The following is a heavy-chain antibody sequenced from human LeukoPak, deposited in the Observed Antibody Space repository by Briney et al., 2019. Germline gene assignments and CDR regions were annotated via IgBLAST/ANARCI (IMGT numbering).Heavy chain of an antibody. CDR3: AKGPRASGWTYFDY. D-gene: IGHD6-19*01. CDR2: ISGSGHST. CDR1: GFSFSTYA. Sequence: PGGSLRLSCAASGFSFSTYAMTWVRQAPGKGLEWVSTISGSGHSTYYADSVKGRFTISRDNSKNTLYLQMYSLRAEDTAVYYCAKGPRASGWTYFDYWGQGTLVTVSS. J-gene: IGHJ4*02. V-gene: IGHV3-23*01.